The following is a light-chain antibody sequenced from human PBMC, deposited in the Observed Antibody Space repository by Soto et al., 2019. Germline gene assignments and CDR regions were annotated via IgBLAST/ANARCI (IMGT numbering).Light chain of an antibody. CDR2: EAS. V-gene: IGKV3D-20*02. J-gene: IGKJ5*01. CDR3: QQRSNWPIT. CDR1: QSVSGSY. Sequence: IVLTQSPGTLSLSPGERATLSCRASQSVSGSYLVWYQHKPGQAPRLLIYEASNRATGIPARFSGSGSGTDFTLTISSLEPEDFAVYYCQQRSNWPITFGQGTRLEIK.